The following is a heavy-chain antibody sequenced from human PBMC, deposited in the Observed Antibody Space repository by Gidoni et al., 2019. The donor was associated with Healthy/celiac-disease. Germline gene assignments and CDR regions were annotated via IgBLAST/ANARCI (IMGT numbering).Heavy chain of an antibody. CDR2: ISGRGGST. J-gene: IGHJ2*01. D-gene: IGHD2-2*01. V-gene: IGHV3-23*01. CDR1: GFPFSSYA. CDR3: AKRRIRIVVVPAALDL. Sequence: EVQLLASGGGLVQPGGSLRLSCAAAGFPFSSYAMSWVRQAPGKGLEWVSAISGRGGSTYYADSVKGRFTISRDNSKNTLYLQMNSLRAEDTAVDYCAKRRIRIVVVPAALDLWGRGTLVTVSS.